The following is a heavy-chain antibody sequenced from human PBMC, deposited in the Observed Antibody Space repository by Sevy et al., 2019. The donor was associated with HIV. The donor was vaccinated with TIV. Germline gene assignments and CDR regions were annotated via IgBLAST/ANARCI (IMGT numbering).Heavy chain of an antibody. V-gene: IGHV3-15*07. Sequence: GGSLRLSCAASGFTFINVSMNWVRQAPGKGLEWVGRIKSKAVGGTTDYAAPVKGRFTISRDDSKNTVYLQMNSLKTEDTAVYYCTTDGASISMIVDWGQGTLVTVSS. CDR2: IKSKAVGGTT. CDR3: TTDGASISMIVD. D-gene: IGHD3-22*01. CDR1: GFTFINVS. J-gene: IGHJ4*02.